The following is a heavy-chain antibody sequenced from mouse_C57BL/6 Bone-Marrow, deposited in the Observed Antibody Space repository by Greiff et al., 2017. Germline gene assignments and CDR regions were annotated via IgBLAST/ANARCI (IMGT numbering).Heavy chain of an antibody. D-gene: IGHD1-1*01. Sequence: VKLQESGPGLVAPSQSLSITCTVSGFSLTSYAISWVRQPPGKGLEWLGVIWTGGGTNYNSALKSRLSISKDNYKSQVFLKMNSLQTDDTARYYCARNRGYYGSSQYYFDDWGQGTTLTVSS. CDR2: IWTGGGT. J-gene: IGHJ2*01. CDR3: ARNRGYYGSSQYYFDD. V-gene: IGHV2-9-1*01. CDR1: GFSLTSYA.